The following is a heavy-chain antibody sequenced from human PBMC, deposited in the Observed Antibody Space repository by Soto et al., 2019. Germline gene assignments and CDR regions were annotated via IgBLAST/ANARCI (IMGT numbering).Heavy chain of an antibody. CDR3: ATRYCTNGVCSSPDYYYGMDV. Sequence: QVQLVQSGAEVKKPGASVKVSCKASGYTFTSYYMHWVRQAPGQGLEWMGIINPSGGSTSYAQKVQGRVTMTRDTSTSTVYMELSSLRSEDTAVYYCATRYCTNGVCSSPDYYYGMDVWGQGTTVTVSS. D-gene: IGHD2-8*01. V-gene: IGHV1-46*01. CDR2: INPSGGST. CDR1: GYTFTSYY. J-gene: IGHJ6*02.